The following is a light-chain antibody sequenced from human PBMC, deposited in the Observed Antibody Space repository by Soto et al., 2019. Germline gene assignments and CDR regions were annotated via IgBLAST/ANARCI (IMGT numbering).Light chain of an antibody. CDR2: KAS. CDR1: QSISSW. CDR3: QQYSSLWT. V-gene: IGKV1-5*03. Sequence: DIQMTQSPSTLSASVGDRVTISCRASQSISSWLAWFQQKPGKAPKLLIYKASTLESGVPSRFSGSGSGTEFNLTISSLQPDNSATYYCQQYSSLWTFGQGTKVEIK. J-gene: IGKJ1*01.